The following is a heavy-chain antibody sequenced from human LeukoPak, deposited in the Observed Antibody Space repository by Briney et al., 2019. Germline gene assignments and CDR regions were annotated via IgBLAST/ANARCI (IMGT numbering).Heavy chain of an antibody. CDR1: GYTFTGYY. Sequence: ASVKVSCKASGYTFTGYYMHWVRQAPGQGLEWMGWINPNSGGTNYAQKFQGRVTMTRDTSISTAYMELSRLRSDDTAVYYCARVPPQGGGGYWFCDYWGQGTLVTVSS. CDR3: ARVPPQGGGGYWFCDY. V-gene: IGHV1-2*02. J-gene: IGHJ4*02. CDR2: INPNSGGT. D-gene: IGHD5-18*01.